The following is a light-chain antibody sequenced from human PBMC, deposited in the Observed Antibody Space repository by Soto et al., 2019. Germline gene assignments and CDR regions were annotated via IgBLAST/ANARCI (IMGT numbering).Light chain of an antibody. J-gene: IGKJ4*01. CDR3: HQLNRYPLLT. CDR2: AAS. V-gene: IGKV1-9*01. Sequence: DIQLTQSPSFLSASVGDRVTITCRASQGISSYLAWYQQKPGKAPKLLIYAASTLQSGVPSRFSGSGSGTEFTLTISSLQPEDFATYYCHQLNRYPLLTFGGGTKVEIK. CDR1: QGISSY.